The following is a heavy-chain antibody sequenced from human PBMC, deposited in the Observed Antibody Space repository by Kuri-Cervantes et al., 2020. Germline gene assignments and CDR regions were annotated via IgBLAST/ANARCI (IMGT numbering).Heavy chain of an antibody. CDR2: INPNIGGT. Sequence: ASVKVSCKASGYAFTGYYIHWVRQAPGHGLEWMGWINPNIGGTNFAQKFQDRVTMTRDTSTSTVYMELSGLRSEDSAVYYCARGSDYYEDSGYPPMGYFDYWGQGALVTVSS. V-gene: IGHV1-2*02. CDR3: ARGSDYYEDSGYPPMGYFDY. D-gene: IGHD3-22*01. J-gene: IGHJ4*02. CDR1: GYAFTGYY.